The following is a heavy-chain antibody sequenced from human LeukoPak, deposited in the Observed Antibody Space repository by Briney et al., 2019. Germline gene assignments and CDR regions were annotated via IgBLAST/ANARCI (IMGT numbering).Heavy chain of an antibody. Sequence: GGSLRLSCAASGXSFSSYDMNWVRQAPGKGLEWISYISSSGRTIYDADSVKGRFTISRDNAKNSLYLQMNGLRAEDMALYYCARGGHGDYYFDYWGQGTLVTASS. D-gene: IGHD4-17*01. CDR2: ISSSGRTI. CDR1: GXSFSSYD. CDR3: ARGGHGDYYFDY. J-gene: IGHJ4*02. V-gene: IGHV3-48*03.